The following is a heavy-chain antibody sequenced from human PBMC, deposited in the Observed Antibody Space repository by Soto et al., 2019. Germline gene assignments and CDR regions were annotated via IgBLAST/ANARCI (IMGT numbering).Heavy chain of an antibody. Sequence: QLQLQESGSGLVKPSQTLSLTCAVSGGSISSGGYSWRWIRQPPGKGLEWIGYISHSGSTYYNPSRKSRVTITVDRSKNQFSLKLSSVTAADTAVYYCARGQVVAAQHWGQGTLVTVSS. CDR3: ARGQVVAAQH. V-gene: IGHV4-30-2*01. CDR2: ISHSGST. D-gene: IGHD2-15*01. CDR1: GGSISSGGYS. J-gene: IGHJ4*02.